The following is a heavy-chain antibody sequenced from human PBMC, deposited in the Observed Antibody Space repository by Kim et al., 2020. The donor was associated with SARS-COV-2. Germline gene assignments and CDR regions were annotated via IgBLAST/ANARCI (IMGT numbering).Heavy chain of an antibody. J-gene: IGHJ5*02. V-gene: IGHV4-31*01. Sequence: YNPSLQSPVTTSVDTSKNQFSLKLSSVTAADTAVYYCARDTRGVRGVIITWGQGTLVTVSS. CDR3: ARDTRGVRGVIIT. D-gene: IGHD3-10*01.